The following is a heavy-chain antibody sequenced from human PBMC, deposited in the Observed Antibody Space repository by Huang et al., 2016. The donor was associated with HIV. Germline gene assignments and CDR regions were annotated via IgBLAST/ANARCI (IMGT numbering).Heavy chain of an antibody. D-gene: IGHD3-3*01. CDR3: TKKNVDDFWSESYTGGAFHV. J-gene: IGHJ3*01. CDR1: GYSFSSFG. V-gene: IGHV1-18*01. CDR2: ISSYNHKT. Sequence: QEHLEQSGAEVKKPGASVKVSCKASGYSFSSFGISWVRQAPGHGIEWMGWISSYNHKTIYAQKFRGRGTMTTDTSTSTAYMELRSRRSDDTAVYYCTKKNVDDFWSESYTGGAFHVWGQGTVVTVSS.